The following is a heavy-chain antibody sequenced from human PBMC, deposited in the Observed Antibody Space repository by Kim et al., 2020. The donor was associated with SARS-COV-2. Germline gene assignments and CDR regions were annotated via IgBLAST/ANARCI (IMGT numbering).Heavy chain of an antibody. CDR3: ARDSLGSTYYDFWSGYSD. V-gene: IGHV4-31*02. Sequence: KSRVTISVDTSKNQFSLKLSSVTAADTAVYYCARDSLGSTYYDFWSGYSDWGQGTLVTVSS. J-gene: IGHJ4*02. D-gene: IGHD3-3*01.